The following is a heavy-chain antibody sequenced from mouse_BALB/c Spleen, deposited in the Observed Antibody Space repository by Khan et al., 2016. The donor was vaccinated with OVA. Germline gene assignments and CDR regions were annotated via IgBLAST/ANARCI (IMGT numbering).Heavy chain of an antibody. CDR3: AIIYYGNDWFAY. V-gene: IGHV2-3*01. D-gene: IGHD2-1*01. CDR2: IWGDGST. CDR1: GLSLTNYG. Sequence: QVQLKESGPGLVAPSRSLSIRCTVSGLSLTNYGVSWVRQPPGKGLEWLGVIWGDGSTNYHSVLKSRLTINKDNSKSQVFVKLNSLQPDDTATYYCAIIYYGNDWFAYWGQGTLVTVSA. J-gene: IGHJ3*01.